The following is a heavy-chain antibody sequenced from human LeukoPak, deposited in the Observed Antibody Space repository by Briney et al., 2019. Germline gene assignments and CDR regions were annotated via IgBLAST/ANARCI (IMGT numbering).Heavy chain of an antibody. CDR3: ARAPVVYYFDY. J-gene: IGHJ4*02. CDR1: GGSISSYY. V-gene: IGHV4-59*01. CDR2: IYYSGST. D-gene: IGHD2-8*02. Sequence: SETLSLTSTVSGGSISSYYWSWIRQPPGKGLEWIGYIYYSGSTNYNPSLKSRVTISVDTSKNQFSLKLSSVTAADTAVYYCARAPVVYYFDYWGQGTLVTVSS.